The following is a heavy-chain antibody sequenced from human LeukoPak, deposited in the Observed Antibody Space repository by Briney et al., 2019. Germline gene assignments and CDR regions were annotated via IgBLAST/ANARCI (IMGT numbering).Heavy chain of an antibody. V-gene: IGHV3-21*01. J-gene: IGHJ4*02. CDR1: GFTFSSYT. D-gene: IGHD1-1*01. Sequence: GGSLRLSCAASGFTFSSYTMNWVRQAPGKGLEWVSSIRGSSSYVYYADSVKGRFTISRDNAENSLYLQMNSLRAEDTAVYYCARDVQIDYWGPGTLVTVSS. CDR2: IRGSSSYV. CDR3: ARDVQIDY.